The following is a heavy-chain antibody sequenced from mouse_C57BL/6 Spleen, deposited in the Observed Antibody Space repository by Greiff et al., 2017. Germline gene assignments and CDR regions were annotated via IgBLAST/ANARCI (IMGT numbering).Heavy chain of an antibody. CDR2: IHPNSGST. CDR1: GYTFTSYW. V-gene: IGHV1-64*01. Sequence: VQLQQPGAELVKPGASVKLSCKASGYTFTSYWMHWVKQRPGQGLEWIGMIHPNSGSTNYNEKFKSKATLTVDKSSSTAYMQLSSLTSEDSAVYYCARRGMIRCFDVWGTGTTVTVSS. CDR3: ARRGMIRCFDV. D-gene: IGHD2-4*01. J-gene: IGHJ1*03.